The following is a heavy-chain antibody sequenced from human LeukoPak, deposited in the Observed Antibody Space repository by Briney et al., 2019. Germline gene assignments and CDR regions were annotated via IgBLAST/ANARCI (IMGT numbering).Heavy chain of an antibody. CDR1: GFTFRSYW. D-gene: IGHD3-16*01. CDR2: IKQDGSET. Sequence: PGGSLRLSCAASGFTFRSYWMTWVRQYPGKGLEWVANIKQDGSETYYADSVKGRFTISRDNAKRSLYLRMNSLRAEDTAVYYCATELGFRNAFNIWGQGTMVTVSS. CDR3: ATELGFRNAFNI. V-gene: IGHV3-7*03. J-gene: IGHJ3*02.